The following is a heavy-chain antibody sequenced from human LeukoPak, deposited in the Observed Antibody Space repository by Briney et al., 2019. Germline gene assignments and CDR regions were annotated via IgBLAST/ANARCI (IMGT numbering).Heavy chain of an antibody. D-gene: IGHD2-2*01. CDR2: TGSTGVST. V-gene: IGHV3-23*01. Sequence: GGSLRLSCAASGFTFSSYAMNWVRQAPGKGLEWVSGTGSTGVSTFYADSVKGQFTVSRDNSKNTLSLQMNSLRAEDTAVYYCAKDPGVVPAHYFDYWGQGTLVTVPS. CDR1: GFTFSSYA. CDR3: AKDPGVVPAHYFDY. J-gene: IGHJ4*02.